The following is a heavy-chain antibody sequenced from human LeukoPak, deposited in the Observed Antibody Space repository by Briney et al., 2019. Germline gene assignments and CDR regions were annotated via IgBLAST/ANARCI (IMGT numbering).Heavy chain of an antibody. CDR1: GGSISSYY. D-gene: IGHD1-1*01. CDR3: ARRPPTTGTDWFDP. Sequence: SETLSLTCTVSGGSISSYYWSWIRQPPGKGLEWIGYIYYSGSTNYNPSLKSRVTISVDTSKNQFSLKVSSVTDTDTAVYYCARRPPTTGTDWFDPWGQGFLVTVSS. J-gene: IGHJ5*02. CDR2: IYYSGST. V-gene: IGHV4-59*08.